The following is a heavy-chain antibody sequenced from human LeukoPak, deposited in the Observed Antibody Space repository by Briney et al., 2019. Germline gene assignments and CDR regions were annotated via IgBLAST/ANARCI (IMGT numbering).Heavy chain of an antibody. Sequence: GYLRLSCAASGFTVSTNYMIWVRQAPGQGLEWVSVIYSGGSTYYADSVKGRFTISRDNSKNTLYLQMNSLRAEDTAAYYCARDHYSGSDGFDYWGQGTLVTVSS. CDR1: GFTVSTNY. V-gene: IGHV3-53*01. D-gene: IGHD5-12*01. CDR2: IYSGGST. CDR3: ARDHYSGSDGFDY. J-gene: IGHJ4*02.